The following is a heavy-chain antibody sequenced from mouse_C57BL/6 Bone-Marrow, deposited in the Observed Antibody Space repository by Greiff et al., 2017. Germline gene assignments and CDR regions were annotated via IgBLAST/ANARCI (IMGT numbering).Heavy chain of an antibody. J-gene: IGHJ2*01. V-gene: IGHV1-64*01. Sequence: VQLQQPGAELVKPGASVKLSCKASGYTFTSYWMHWVKQRPGQGLEWIGMIHPNSGSTNYNEKFKSKATLTVDKSSSTAYMQLSSLPSEDSAVYYCARMTWGNYGSTRDYWGQGTTLTVSS. D-gene: IGHD1-1*01. CDR2: IHPNSGST. CDR3: ARMTWGNYGSTRDY. CDR1: GYTFTSYW.